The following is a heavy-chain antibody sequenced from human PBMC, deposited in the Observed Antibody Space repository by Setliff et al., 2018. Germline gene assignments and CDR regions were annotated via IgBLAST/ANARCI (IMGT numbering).Heavy chain of an antibody. V-gene: IGHV4-59*01. D-gene: IGHD6-19*01. Sequence: SETLSLTCTVSGISINSYYWTWIRQSPGKGLEWIGFVYSNGNKDYNPSLKSRVAFSVDTSQNHVSLKLSSVTPVDTAVYFCANGWRNFDYWGQGILVTVSS. J-gene: IGHJ4*01. CDR3: ANGWRNFDY. CDR1: GISINSYY. CDR2: VYSNGNK.